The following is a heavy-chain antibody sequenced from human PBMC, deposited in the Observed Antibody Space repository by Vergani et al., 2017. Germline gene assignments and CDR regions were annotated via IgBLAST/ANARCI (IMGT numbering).Heavy chain of an antibody. J-gene: IGHJ4*02. V-gene: IGHV3-33*01. CDR3: ARDLAIAAADEYYFDY. Sequence: QVQLVESGGGVVQPGRSLRLSCAASGFTFSSYGMHWVRQAPGKGLEWVAVIWYDGSNKYYADSVKGRFTISRDNSKNTLYLQMNSLRAEDTAVYYCARDLAIAAADEYYFDYWGQGTLVTVSS. CDR2: IWYDGSNK. D-gene: IGHD6-13*01. CDR1: GFTFSSYG.